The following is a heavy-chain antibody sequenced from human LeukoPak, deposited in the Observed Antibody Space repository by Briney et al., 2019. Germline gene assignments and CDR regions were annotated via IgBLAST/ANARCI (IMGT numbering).Heavy chain of an antibody. CDR2: IYYSGST. D-gene: IGHD4-23*01. Sequence: TSETLSLTCTVSGGSISSGDYYWSWIRQPPGKGLEWIGYIYYSGSTYYNPSLKSRVTISVDTSKNQFSLKLSSVTAADTAVYYCARDLLNEGNHLDYWGQGTLVTVSS. CDR3: ARDLLNEGNHLDY. V-gene: IGHV4-30-4*01. CDR1: GGSISSGDYY. J-gene: IGHJ4*02.